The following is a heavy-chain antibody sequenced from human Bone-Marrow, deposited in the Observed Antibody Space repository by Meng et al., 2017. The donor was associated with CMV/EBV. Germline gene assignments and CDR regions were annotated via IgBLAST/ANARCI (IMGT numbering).Heavy chain of an antibody. CDR3: ATVDYDFWSGYYLENYYYGMDV. CDR1: GFTFSSYG. CDR2: IRYDGSNK. V-gene: IGHV3-30*02. J-gene: IGHJ6*02. D-gene: IGHD3-3*01. Sequence: GGSLRLSCAASGFTFSSYGMHWVRQAPGKGLEWVAFIRYDGSNKYYADSVKGRFTISRDNSKNTLYLQMNSLRAEDTAVYYCATVDYDFWSGYYLENYYYGMDVWGQWTTVPVSS.